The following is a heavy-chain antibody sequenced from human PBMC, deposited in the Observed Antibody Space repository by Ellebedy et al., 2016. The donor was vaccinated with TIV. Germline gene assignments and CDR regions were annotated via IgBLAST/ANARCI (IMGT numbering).Heavy chain of an antibody. D-gene: IGHD3-22*01. Sequence: GESLKISCAASGFTFSSYGLSWVRQAPGKGLEWVSGISGSDGTTYHADSVKGRFTISRDNSKNTLYLQMNSLRAEDTALYYCAKLDGNGYVRDYFDYWGQGTLVTVSS. V-gene: IGHV3-23*01. CDR3: AKLDGNGYVRDYFDY. CDR1: GFTFSSYG. J-gene: IGHJ4*02. CDR2: ISGSDGTT.